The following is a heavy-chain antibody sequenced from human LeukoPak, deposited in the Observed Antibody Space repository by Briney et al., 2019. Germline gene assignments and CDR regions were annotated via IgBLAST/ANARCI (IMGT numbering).Heavy chain of an antibody. Sequence: SETLSLTCAVYGGSFSGYYWSWIRQPPGKGPEWIWYIYYSGSTFYNPSLKSRLTISVDTSKNQFSLNPSSVTAADTAVYYCAREVHCGGDCYSGWFDPWGQGTLVTVSS. D-gene: IGHD2-21*02. J-gene: IGHJ5*02. V-gene: IGHV4-34*09. CDR3: AREVHCGGDCYSGWFDP. CDR1: GGSFSGYY. CDR2: IYYSGST.